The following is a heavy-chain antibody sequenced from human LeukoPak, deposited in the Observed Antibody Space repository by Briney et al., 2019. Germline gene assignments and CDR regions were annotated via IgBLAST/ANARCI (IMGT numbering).Heavy chain of an antibody. CDR1: GYTFTSYD. J-gene: IGHJ5*02. CDR3: ARGQKITIFGVVIIGGNWFDP. Sequence: GASVKVFCKASGYTFTSYDINWVRQATGQGLEWMGWMNPNSGNTGYAQKFQGRVTITRNTSISTAYMELSSLRSEDTAVYYCARGQKITIFGVVIIGGNWFDPWGQGTLVTVSS. D-gene: IGHD3-3*01. CDR2: MNPNSGNT. V-gene: IGHV1-8*03.